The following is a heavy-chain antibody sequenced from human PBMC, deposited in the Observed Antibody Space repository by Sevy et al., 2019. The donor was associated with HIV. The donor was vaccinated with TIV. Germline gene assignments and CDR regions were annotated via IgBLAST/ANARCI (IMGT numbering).Heavy chain of an antibody. V-gene: IGHV3-30*04. CDR2: ISDDGNNK. J-gene: IGHJ4*02. D-gene: IGHD3-22*01. CDR1: GFTFSTYA. Sequence: GGSLRLSCTASGFTFSTYAMYWVRHAPGKGLEWVAVISDDGNNKDYADSVKGRFTVSRDNSKNPLYLQMYSLRAEGTAVYYCASHYYDTTGYYYPLDYWGQGTLVTVSS. CDR3: ASHYYDTTGYYYPLDY.